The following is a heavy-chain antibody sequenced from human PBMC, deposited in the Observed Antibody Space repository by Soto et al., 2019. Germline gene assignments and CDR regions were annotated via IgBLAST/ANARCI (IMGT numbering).Heavy chain of an antibody. J-gene: IGHJ5*02. CDR1: GVSINSYY. CDR2: IYYTGIT. CDR3: TQPPWGDYGGIFDP. Sequence: PSVTLSLTCTVPGVSINSYYWSWIPQPAGKGLGWICYIYYTGITNYIPSLKIQVTISVDTSKNQFSLKLRSVTTADTAVYYCTQPPWGDYGGIFDPWGQGTLVTVS. V-gene: IGHV4-59*01. D-gene: IGHD4-17*01.